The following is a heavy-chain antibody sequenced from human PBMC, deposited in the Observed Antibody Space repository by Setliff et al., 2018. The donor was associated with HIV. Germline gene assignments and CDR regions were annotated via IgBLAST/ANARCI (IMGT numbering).Heavy chain of an antibody. V-gene: IGHV4-31*03. Sequence: SETLSLTCTVSGGPISSGDYYWTWIRQHPEKGLDWIGYIYHSGTTYYNPSLRSRVTISIDTSKDQFSLDLTSVTAADTGVYYCARVGAYSRGRGGFDPWGQGTLVTVSS. CDR2: IYHSGTT. J-gene: IGHJ5*02. D-gene: IGHD6-19*01. CDR3: ARVGAYSRGRGGFDP. CDR1: GGPISSGDYY.